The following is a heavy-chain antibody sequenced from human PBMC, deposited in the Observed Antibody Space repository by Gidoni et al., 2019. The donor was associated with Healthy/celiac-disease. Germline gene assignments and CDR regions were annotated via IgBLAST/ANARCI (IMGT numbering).Heavy chain of an antibody. D-gene: IGHD6-13*01. Sequence: QVQLQQWGAGLLKPSETLSLTCAVYGGSFSGYYWSWIRQPPGKGLEWIGEINHSGSTNYNPSLKSRVTISVDTSKNQFSLKLSSVTAADTAVYYCAGRTPEQIAAAGTGGIDYWGQGTLVTVSS. J-gene: IGHJ4*02. CDR2: INHSGST. CDR3: AGRTPEQIAAAGTGGIDY. CDR1: GGSFSGYY. V-gene: IGHV4-34*01.